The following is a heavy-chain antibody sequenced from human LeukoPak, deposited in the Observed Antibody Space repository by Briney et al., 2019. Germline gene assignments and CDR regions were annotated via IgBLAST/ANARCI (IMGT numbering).Heavy chain of an antibody. D-gene: IGHD6-6*01. Sequence: PSETLSLTCTVSGGSISSSSYYWGWIRQPPGKGLEWIGSIYYSGSTYYNPSLKSRVTISVDTSKNQFSLKLSSVTAADTAVYYCARSSGIAARRVFDYWGQGTLVTVSS. CDR1: GGSISSSSYY. CDR2: IYYSGST. CDR3: ARSSGIAARRVFDY. V-gene: IGHV4-39*01. J-gene: IGHJ4*02.